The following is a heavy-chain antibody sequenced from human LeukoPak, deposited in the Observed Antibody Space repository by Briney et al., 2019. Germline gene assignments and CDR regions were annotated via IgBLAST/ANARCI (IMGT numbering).Heavy chain of an antibody. CDR1: GFTFTTYW. D-gene: IGHD6-13*01. CDR3: ARVAAAVPDQ. J-gene: IGHJ5*02. Sequence: GGSLRLSCAASGFTFTTYWMSWVRQAPGKGLEWVANIKQDGSEKYYMDSVKGRFTISRDSAKNSLYLQMSSLRAEDTAVYYCARVAAAVPDQWGQGTLVTVSS. V-gene: IGHV3-7*04. CDR2: IKQDGSEK.